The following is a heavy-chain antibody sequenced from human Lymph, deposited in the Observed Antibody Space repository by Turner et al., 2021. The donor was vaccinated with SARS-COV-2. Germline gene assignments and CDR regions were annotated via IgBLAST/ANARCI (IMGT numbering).Heavy chain of an antibody. CDR3: AKDGYDGIYCGGGSCYSGWFDP. CDR2: ISGSGAST. Sequence: EVQLLESGGGLVQPGGSLRLSCAASGFTFSSYTMSWVRQAPGKGLEWVSAISGSGASTYYADSVKGRFTISRDNSENTLYLQMNSLRVEDTAVYYCAKDGYDGIYCGGGSCYSGWFDPWGQGTLVTVSS. J-gene: IGHJ5*02. CDR1: GFTFSSYT. D-gene: IGHD2-15*01. V-gene: IGHV3-23*01.